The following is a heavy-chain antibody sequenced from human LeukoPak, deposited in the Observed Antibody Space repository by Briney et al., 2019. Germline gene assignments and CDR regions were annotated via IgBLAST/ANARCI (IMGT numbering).Heavy chain of an antibody. J-gene: IGHJ4*02. CDR2: IYSGGST. V-gene: IGHV3-53*01. D-gene: IGHD3-3*01. CDR3: AKDRSPGDDYWSGSNYYFDY. CDR1: GFTVSSNY. Sequence: GGSLRLSCAASGFTVSSNYMSWVRRAPGKGLEWVSVIYSGGSTNYADSVKGRFTMSRDNSKSTLYLQMNSLRAEDTAVYYCAKDRSPGDDYWSGSNYYFDYWGQGTLVTVSS.